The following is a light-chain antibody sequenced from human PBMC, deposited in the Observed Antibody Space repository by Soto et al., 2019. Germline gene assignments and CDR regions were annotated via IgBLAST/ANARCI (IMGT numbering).Light chain of an antibody. CDR2: GAS. CDR3: QQDYTRFT. V-gene: IGKV3D-7*01. CDR1: QSVRSSY. Sequence: PGERVTLSCRASQSVRSSYLTWYQQKPGQAPRLLIYGASTRATSIPARFSGSGSGTDFTLTISSLQPEDFAVYYCQQDYTRFTFGPGTKVDIK. J-gene: IGKJ3*01.